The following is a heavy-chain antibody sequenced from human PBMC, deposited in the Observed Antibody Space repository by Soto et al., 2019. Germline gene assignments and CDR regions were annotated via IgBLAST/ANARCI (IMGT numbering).Heavy chain of an antibody. CDR1: GGSISSGGYS. J-gene: IGHJ4*02. D-gene: IGHD3-16*01. V-gene: IGHV4-61*08. CDR2: IYNIGST. CDR3: AMTLRSHGGSLDF. Sequence: SETLSLTCAVSGGSISSGGYSWSWIRQPPGKGLEWIGYIYNIGSTNYNPSLRSRVTMSMDTSKEQFSLKLSSVTAADTAVYYCAMTLRSHGGSLDFSGQGTLVTLS.